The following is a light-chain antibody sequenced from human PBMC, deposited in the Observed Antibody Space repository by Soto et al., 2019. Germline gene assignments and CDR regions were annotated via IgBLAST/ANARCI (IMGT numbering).Light chain of an antibody. CDR3: QQYGSSPIT. J-gene: IGKJ5*01. V-gene: IGKV3-20*01. Sequence: EMVLTQFPGTLALSPGERATLSCSASQSVSSSYLAWYHQKPGQAPRLLIYDASNRATGIPDRFSVSGSGTDFTLTISRLEPEDFAVYYCQQYGSSPITFGQGTRLEI. CDR2: DAS. CDR1: QSVSSSY.